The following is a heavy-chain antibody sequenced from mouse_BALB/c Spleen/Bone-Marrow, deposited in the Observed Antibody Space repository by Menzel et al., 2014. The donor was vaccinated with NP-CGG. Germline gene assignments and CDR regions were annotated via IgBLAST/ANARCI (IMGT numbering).Heavy chain of an antibody. V-gene: IGHV1-9*01. CDR1: GYTFSNYW. CDR2: ILPGNTNA. CDR3: ARGWYSMDD. Sequence: QVQPQQSGAEQMQPGASVKISCKATGYTFSNYWIEWVKQRPGHGLEWIGEILPGNTNANYNEKFKGRATFTADTSSNTAYMQLSSLTSEDSAVYYCARGWYSMDDWGQGTSVTVSS. J-gene: IGHJ4*01.